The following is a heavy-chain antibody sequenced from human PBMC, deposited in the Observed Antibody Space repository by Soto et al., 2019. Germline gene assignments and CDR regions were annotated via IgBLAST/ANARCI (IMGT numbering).Heavy chain of an antibody. CDR2: IYHSGST. J-gene: IGHJ6*02. Sequence: KTSETLSLTCAVSGGSISSSNWWSWVRQPPGKGLEWIGEIYHSGSTNYNPSLKSRVTISVDKSKNQFSLKLSSVTAADTAVYYCASTGTWIQLWSRDYYYYYGMDVWGQGTTVTVSS. CDR1: GGSISSSNW. D-gene: IGHD5-18*01. V-gene: IGHV4-4*02. CDR3: ASTGTWIQLWSRDYYYYYGMDV.